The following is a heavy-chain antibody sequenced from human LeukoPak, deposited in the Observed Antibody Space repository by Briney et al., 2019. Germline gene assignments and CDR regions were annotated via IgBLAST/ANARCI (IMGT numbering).Heavy chain of an antibody. CDR1: GFTVRSNY. V-gene: IGHV3-66*01. J-gene: IGHJ4*02. D-gene: IGHD6-19*01. CDR3: AKERSLEIAVAGTIFDY. Sequence: GGSLRLSCAASGFTVRSNYMGWVRQAPGKGLEWVSVIYSGGDTYYADSVKGRFTISRDNSKNMIYLEMSSLKAEDTAVYYCAKERSLEIAVAGTIFDYWGQGTLVTVSS. CDR2: IYSGGDT.